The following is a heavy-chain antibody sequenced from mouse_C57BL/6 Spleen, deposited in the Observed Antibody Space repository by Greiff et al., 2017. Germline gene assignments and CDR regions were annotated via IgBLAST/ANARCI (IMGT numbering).Heavy chain of an antibody. CDR2: INPNYGTT. CDR3: ARGIYYDYDDYAMDY. V-gene: IGHV1-39*01. D-gene: IGHD2-4*01. Sequence: VQLKESGPELVKPGASVKISCKASGYSFTDYNMNWVKQSNGKSLEWIGVINPNYGTTSYNQKFKGKATLTVDQSSSTAYMQLNSLTSEDSAVYYCARGIYYDYDDYAMDYWGQGTSVTVSS. CDR1: GYSFTDYN. J-gene: IGHJ4*01.